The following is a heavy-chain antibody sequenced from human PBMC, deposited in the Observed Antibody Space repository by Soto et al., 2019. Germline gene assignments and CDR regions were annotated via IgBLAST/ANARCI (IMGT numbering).Heavy chain of an antibody. CDR3: AREGGSGNYRYYAMDV. V-gene: IGHV1-69*01. Sequence: QVQLVQSGAEVKKPGSSVKVSCKASGGTFSSYNITWVRQAPGQGLESMGGIIPIFGTANYAQKFQGRVTITADESTSTAYMELSSLRSEDTAVYYCAREGGSGNYRYYAMDVWGQGTTVTVSS. J-gene: IGHJ6*02. CDR2: IIPIFGTA. CDR1: GGTFSSYN. D-gene: IGHD3-10*01.